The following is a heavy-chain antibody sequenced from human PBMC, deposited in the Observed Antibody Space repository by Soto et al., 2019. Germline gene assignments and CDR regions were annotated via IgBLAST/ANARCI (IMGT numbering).Heavy chain of an antibody. D-gene: IGHD2-8*01. CDR3: ARVRIYADESGRPFDI. J-gene: IGHJ3*02. V-gene: IGHV1-3*01. CDR2: INAGNGNT. CDR1: GYTFTSYA. Sequence: ASVKVSCKASGYTFTSYAMHWVRQAPGQRLEWMGWINAGNGNTKYSQKFQGRVTMTRNTSISTAYMELSSLRSEDTAVYYCARVRIYADESGRPFDIWGQGTVVTVSS.